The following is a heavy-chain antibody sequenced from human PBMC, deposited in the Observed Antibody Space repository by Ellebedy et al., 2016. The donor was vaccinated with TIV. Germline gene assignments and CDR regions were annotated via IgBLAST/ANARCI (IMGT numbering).Heavy chain of an antibody. CDR3: AKNSVTAAASCVDS. J-gene: IGHJ4*02. CDR1: GFTFSIYA. Sequence: GESLKISCAASGFTFSIYAMTWVRQAPGKGLEWVSTVSGSGNSTYYADSMEGRFTISRDNSKNTLYLQMNSLRAEDTAVYYCAKNSVTAAASCVDSWGRGSLVTVSS. V-gene: IGHV3-23*01. D-gene: IGHD6-13*01. CDR2: VSGSGNST.